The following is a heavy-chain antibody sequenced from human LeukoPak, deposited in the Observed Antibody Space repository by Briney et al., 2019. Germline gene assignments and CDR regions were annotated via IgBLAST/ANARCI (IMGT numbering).Heavy chain of an antibody. CDR2: MNPNSGNT. CDR3: ARGGYYYDSSGYYKNFDY. V-gene: IGHV1-8*01. Sequence: ASVKVSCKASGYTFTSYDINWVRQATGQGLEWMGWMNPNSGNTGYAQKFQGRVTMTRNTSISTAYMELNSLRSEDTALYHCARGGYYYDSSGYYKNFDYWGQGTLVTVSS. D-gene: IGHD3-22*01. J-gene: IGHJ4*02. CDR1: GYTFTSYD.